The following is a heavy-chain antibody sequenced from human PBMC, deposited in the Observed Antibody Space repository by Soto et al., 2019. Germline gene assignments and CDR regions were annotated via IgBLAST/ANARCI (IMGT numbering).Heavy chain of an antibody. Sequence: QVQLQQWGAGLLKPSETLSLTCAVYGGSFSGYYWSWVRQSPRKGLEWIGEINHSGSTNYNPSLKSRLTISVDTSKNQFSLKLSSVTAADTALYYCVACDYGADPRYWGQGTLVTVSS. CDR2: INHSGST. CDR1: GGSFSGYY. D-gene: IGHD4-17*01. V-gene: IGHV4-34*01. J-gene: IGHJ4*02. CDR3: VACDYGADPRY.